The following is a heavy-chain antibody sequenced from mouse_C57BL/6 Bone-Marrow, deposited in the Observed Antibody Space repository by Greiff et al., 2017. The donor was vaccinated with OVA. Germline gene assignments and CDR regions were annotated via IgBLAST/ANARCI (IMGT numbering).Heavy chain of an antibody. Sequence: EVMLVESGGGLVQPGGSLKLSCAASGFTFSDYYMYWVRQTPEKRLEWVAYISNGGGSTYYPDTLKGRFTIARDNAKNTLSLQMSRLKTEDPAMYEGSRHKYGSRIYDLDYWGQGTSVTVSS. CDR3: SRHKYGSRIYDLDY. J-gene: IGHJ4*01. D-gene: IGHD1-1*01. CDR2: ISNGGGST. V-gene: IGHV5-12*01. CDR1: GFTFSDYY.